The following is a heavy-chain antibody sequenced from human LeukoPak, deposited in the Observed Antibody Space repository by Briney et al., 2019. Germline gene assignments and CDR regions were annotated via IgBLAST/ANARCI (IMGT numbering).Heavy chain of an antibody. J-gene: IGHJ4*02. CDR1: GGSISSSSYY. CDR3: ARVGPGAFSGYLDY. V-gene: IGHV4-39*07. Sequence: SETLSLTCTVSGGSISSSSYYWGWIRQPPGKGLEWIGSIYYSGSTYYNPSLKSRVTISVDTSKNQFSLKLSSVTAADTAVYYCARVGPGAFSGYLDYWGQGTLVTVSS. D-gene: IGHD3-10*01. CDR2: IYYSGST.